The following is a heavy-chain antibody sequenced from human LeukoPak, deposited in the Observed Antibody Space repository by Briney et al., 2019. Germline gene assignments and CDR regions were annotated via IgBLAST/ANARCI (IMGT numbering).Heavy chain of an antibody. V-gene: IGHV3-9*01. CDR1: GFTFDDYA. CDR3: AKGPAYYYDSSGYHFDY. D-gene: IGHD3-22*01. CDR2: ISWNSGSI. J-gene: IGHJ4*02. Sequence: GGSLRLSCAASGFTFDDYAMPWVRQAPGEGLEWVSGISWNSGSIGYADSVKGRFTISRDNAKNSLYLQMNSLRAEDTALYYCAKGPAYYYDSSGYHFDYWGQGTLVTVSS.